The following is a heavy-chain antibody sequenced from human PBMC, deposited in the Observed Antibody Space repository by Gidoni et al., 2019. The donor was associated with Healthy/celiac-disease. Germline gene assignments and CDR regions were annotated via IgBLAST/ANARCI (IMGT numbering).Heavy chain of an antibody. V-gene: IGHV3-21*01. CDR3: ARVTMVRGVHDY. CDR1: GFTFSSYS. D-gene: IGHD3-10*01. CDR2: ISSSSTYI. J-gene: IGHJ4*02. Sequence: EVQLGEYGGGLVKPGGSLRLSCAASGFTFSSYSMTWVRQVPGKWLVWVSSISSSSTYIYYADSVKGRFTISRDNAKNSLYLQITSLRAEDTAVYYCARVTMVRGVHDYWGQGTLVTVSS.